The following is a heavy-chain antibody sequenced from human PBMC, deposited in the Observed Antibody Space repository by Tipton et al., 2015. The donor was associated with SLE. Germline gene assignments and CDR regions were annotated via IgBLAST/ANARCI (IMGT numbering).Heavy chain of an antibody. J-gene: IGHJ3*02. Sequence: TLSLTCAVYGGSFSGYYWSWIRQPPGKGLEWIGEINHSGSTNYNPSLKSRVTISADTSKNQFSLKLSSVTAADTAVYYCARGRFPAAGTAFDIWGQGTMVTVSS. V-gene: IGHV4-34*01. CDR1: GGSFSGYY. CDR2: INHSGST. D-gene: IGHD6-13*01. CDR3: ARGRFPAAGTAFDI.